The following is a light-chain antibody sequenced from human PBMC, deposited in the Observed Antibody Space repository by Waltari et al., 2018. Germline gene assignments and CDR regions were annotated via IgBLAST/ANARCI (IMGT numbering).Light chain of an antibody. CDR1: SSDVGGSAS. CDR2: EVA. J-gene: IGLJ1*01. CDR3: SSYAGNKNV. V-gene: IGLV2-8*01. Sequence: QFALTQPPSASGFPGQSVPISCTGTSSDVGGSASVSWYQQYPGKAPKLVIYEVAKRPSGVPDRFSGSKSGNTASLTVSGLQGEDEADYYCSSYAGNKNVFGTGTKVTVL.